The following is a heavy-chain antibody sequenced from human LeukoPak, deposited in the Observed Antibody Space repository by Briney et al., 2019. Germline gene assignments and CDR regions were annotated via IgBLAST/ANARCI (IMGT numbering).Heavy chain of an antibody. J-gene: IGHJ4*02. Sequence: ASVKVSCKASGYTFTSYAMHWVRQAPGQRLEWMGWINAGNGNTKYSQKFQGRVTITRDTSASTAYMELSSLRSEDTAVYYCASDSSWAGDFDYWGQGTLVTVSS. D-gene: IGHD3-16*01. CDR2: INAGNGNT. CDR1: GYTFTSYA. CDR3: ASDSSWAGDFDY. V-gene: IGHV1-3*01.